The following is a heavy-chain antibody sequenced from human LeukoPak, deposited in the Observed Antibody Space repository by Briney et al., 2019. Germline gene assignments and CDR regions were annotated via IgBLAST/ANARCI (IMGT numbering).Heavy chain of an antibody. CDR1: GFTFGDHG. V-gene: IGHV3-49*04. Sequence: PGRSLRLSCTASGFTFGDHGMGWVRQAPEKGLEGVGFIRRKVYGGTTEYAASVRGRFSISRDDSKSIAYLEMNSLKTEDTAVYYCTRDKDWSYDYWGQGTLVTVSS. J-gene: IGHJ4*02. D-gene: IGHD3/OR15-3a*01. CDR3: TRDKDWSYDY. CDR2: IRRKVYGGTT.